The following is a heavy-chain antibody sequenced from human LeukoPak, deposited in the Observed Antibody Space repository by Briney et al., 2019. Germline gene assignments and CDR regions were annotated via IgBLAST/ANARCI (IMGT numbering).Heavy chain of an antibody. J-gene: IGHJ6*03. Sequence: SVKVSCKASGGTFSSYAISWVRQAPGQGLEWMGRIIPIFGTANYAQKFQGRVTITTDESTSTAYMELSSLRSEDTAVYYCAREFLEHYYYYMDVWGKGTTVTVSS. CDR1: GGTFSSYA. CDR3: AREFLEHYYYYMDV. D-gene: IGHD3-3*01. CDR2: IIPIFGTA. V-gene: IGHV1-69*05.